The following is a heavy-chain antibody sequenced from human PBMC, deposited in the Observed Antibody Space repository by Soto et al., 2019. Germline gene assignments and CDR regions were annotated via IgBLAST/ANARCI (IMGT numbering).Heavy chain of an antibody. D-gene: IGHD4-17*01. V-gene: IGHV1-3*01. CDR2: INAGNGNT. CDR1: GYTCTSYA. Sequence: ASLKVSCKASGYTCTSYAMHWVLQAPGQGLEWMGWINAGNGNTKYSQKFQGRVTITRDTSASTAYMELSSLRSEDTAVYYCASGSYGGGFDYWGQGTLVTVSS. CDR3: ASGSYGGGFDY. J-gene: IGHJ4*02.